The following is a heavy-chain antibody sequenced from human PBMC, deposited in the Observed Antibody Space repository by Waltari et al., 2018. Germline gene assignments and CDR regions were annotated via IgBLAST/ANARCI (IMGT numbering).Heavy chain of an antibody. J-gene: IGHJ6*03. Sequence: QVQLVQSGAEVKKPGSSVKVSCKASGGTFSSYAISWVRQAPGQGLEWMGGIIPIFGTANYAQKFQGRVTITTDESTSTAYMGLSSLRSEDTAVYYCAIKYCGGDCYEYYYMDVWGKGTTVTVSS. CDR1: GGTFSSYA. CDR2: IIPIFGTA. V-gene: IGHV1-69*05. D-gene: IGHD2-21*01. CDR3: AIKYCGGDCYEYYYMDV.